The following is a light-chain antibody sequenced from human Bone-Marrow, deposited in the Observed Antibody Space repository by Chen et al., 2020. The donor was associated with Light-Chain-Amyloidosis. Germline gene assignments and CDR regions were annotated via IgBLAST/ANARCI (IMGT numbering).Light chain of an antibody. CDR1: SSDVGGYNY. CDR2: DVS. J-gene: IGLJ3*02. CDR3: SSYTSSSTPRV. V-gene: IGLV2-14*01. Sequence: QSALTQPASVSGSPGQSITISCTGTSSDVGGYNYVSWYQQHPGKAPKLMIYDVSNRPSGVSNRFSGSKSGKTASLTISGLQAEDEADYYCSSYTSSSTPRVFGGGTKLTVL.